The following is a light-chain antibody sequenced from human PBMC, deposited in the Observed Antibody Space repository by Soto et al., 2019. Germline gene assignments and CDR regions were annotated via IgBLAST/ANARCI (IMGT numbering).Light chain of an antibody. V-gene: IGLV7-43*01. J-gene: IGLJ1*01. CDR3: LLYYGGAYV. Sequence: QAVLAQDPSLTLSPGGTVTLTCASSTGAVTSGYYPNLFQQKPGQAPRALIYSTSNKNSWTPARFSGSLLGGKAALTLSGVQPEDEAEYYCLLYYGGAYVFGTGTKVTV. CDR2: STS. CDR1: TGAVTSGYY.